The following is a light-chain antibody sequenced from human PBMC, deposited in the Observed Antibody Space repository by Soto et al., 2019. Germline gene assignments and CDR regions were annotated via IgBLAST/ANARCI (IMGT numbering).Light chain of an antibody. CDR1: QSVSTNN. CDR2: AAS. J-gene: IGKJ3*01. V-gene: IGKV3D-20*02. CDR3: QQRSNWPQT. Sequence: IVLTQSPGTLSSSPGERATLSCRASQSVSTNNLAWYQQRPGRAPRLLIYAASRRATGIPDRFSGSGSGTDFTLTISRLEPEDLAVYYCQQRSNWPQTFGPGTKVDIK.